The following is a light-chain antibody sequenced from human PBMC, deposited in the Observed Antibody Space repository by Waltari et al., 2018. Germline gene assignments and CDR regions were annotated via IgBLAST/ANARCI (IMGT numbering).Light chain of an antibody. CDR3: QHYLRLPVT. CDR1: QSVGRS. CDR2: GAF. Sequence: EIVLTQSPGTLSLSPGERATLSCRASQSVGRSLAWYQQRPGQAPRLLIYGAFIRATGIADRFSGRGSGTDFSLTISRLEPEDFAVYYCQHYLRLPVTFGLGTKVEIK. V-gene: IGKV3-20*01. J-gene: IGKJ1*01.